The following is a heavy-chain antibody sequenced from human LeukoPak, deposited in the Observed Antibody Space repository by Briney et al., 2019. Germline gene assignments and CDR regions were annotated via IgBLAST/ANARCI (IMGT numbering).Heavy chain of an antibody. D-gene: IGHD3-16*01. CDR3: ARAHRYANFDY. CDR2: IIPILGIA. Sequence: ASVKVSCKASGGTFSSYAISWVRQAPGQGLEWMGRIIPILGIANYAQKLQGRVTITADKSTSTAYMELSSLRSEDTAVYYCARAHRYANFDYWGQGTLVTVSS. CDR1: GGTFSSYA. V-gene: IGHV1-69*04. J-gene: IGHJ4*02.